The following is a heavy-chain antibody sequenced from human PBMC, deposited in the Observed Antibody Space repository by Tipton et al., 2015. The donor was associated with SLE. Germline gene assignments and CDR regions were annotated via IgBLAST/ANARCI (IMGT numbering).Heavy chain of an antibody. CDR2: IYPGDSDT. CDR1: GYSFTSYW. V-gene: IGHV5-51*03. D-gene: IGHD2-2*01. Sequence: QLVQSGAEVKKPGESLKISCKGSGYSFTSYWIGWVRQMPGKGLEWMGIIYPGDSDTRYSSSFQGQVTISADKSISTAYLQWSSLKASDTAMYYCARRPYCSSTSCPWGYYYGMDVWGQGTTVTVSS. J-gene: IGHJ6*02. CDR3: ARRPYCSSTSCPWGYYYGMDV.